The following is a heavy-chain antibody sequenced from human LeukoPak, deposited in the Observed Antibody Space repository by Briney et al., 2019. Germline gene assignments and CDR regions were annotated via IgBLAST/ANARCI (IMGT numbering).Heavy chain of an antibody. J-gene: IGHJ3*02. CDR3: ARDVRQWLGPGVGAFDI. Sequence: ASVKVSCKASGYTFPSYGISWVRQAPGQGLEWMGWISAYNGNTNYAQKLQGRVTMTTDTSTSTAYMELRSLRSDDTAVYYCARDVRQWLGPGVGAFDIWGRGTMLTVSS. CDR1: GYTFPSYG. CDR2: ISAYNGNT. V-gene: IGHV1-18*01. D-gene: IGHD6-19*01.